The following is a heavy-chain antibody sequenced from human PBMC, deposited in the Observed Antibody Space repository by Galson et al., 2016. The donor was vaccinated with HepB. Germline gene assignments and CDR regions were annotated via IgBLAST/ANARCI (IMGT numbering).Heavy chain of an antibody. J-gene: IGHJ3*02. CDR1: GYTFTNYW. CDR2: IYSADSDA. CDR3: ARPGVSNCYSFCGFDI. V-gene: IGHV5-51*03. Sequence: QSGAEVKKPGESLKISCKGSGYTFTNYWIGWVRQMPGKGLEWMGIIYSADSDARYSPSFQGQVTISADKSTNTAYLQWSRLKAPDTAVYYCARPGVSNCYSFCGFDIWGQGTMVTVSS. D-gene: IGHD2-15*01.